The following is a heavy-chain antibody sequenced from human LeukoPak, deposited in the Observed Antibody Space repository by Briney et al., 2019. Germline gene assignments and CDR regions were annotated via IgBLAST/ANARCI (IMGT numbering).Heavy chain of an antibody. CDR2: IYSGGST. V-gene: IGHV3-66*01. D-gene: IGHD3-22*01. J-gene: IGHJ6*02. CDR1: GFTVSSNY. CDR3: ARDMTHYDSSGYYYYGMDV. Sequence: GGSLRLSCAASGFTVSSNYMSWVRQAPGKGLEWVSVIYSGGSTYYADSVKGRFTISRDNSKNTLYLQMNSLRAEDTAVYYCARDMTHYDSSGYYYYGMDVWGQGTTVTVSS.